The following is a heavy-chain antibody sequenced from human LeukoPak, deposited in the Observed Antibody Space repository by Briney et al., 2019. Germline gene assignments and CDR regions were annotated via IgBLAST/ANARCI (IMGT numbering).Heavy chain of an antibody. CDR2: LSSDGSDI. CDR1: GLLPNAFA. J-gene: IGHJ5*02. V-gene: IGHV3-30*18. CDR3: AKAGGGPCCTGITWYFNWAIFDL. D-gene: IGHD3-9*01. Sequence: GGSLRLSCAASGLLPNAFAMHWVRQAPGKGLEWVAVLSSDGSDIFYTGSVKGRFTISRDNSKNTLYLQMNRLRPEDTAVYYFAKAGGGPCCTGITWYFNWAIFDLGGGGT.